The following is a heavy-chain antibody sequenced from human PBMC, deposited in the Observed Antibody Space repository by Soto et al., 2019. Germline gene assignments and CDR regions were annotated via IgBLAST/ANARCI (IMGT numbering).Heavy chain of an antibody. V-gene: IGHV1-18*01. D-gene: IGHD4-4*01. CDR1: GYIFDKYG. Sequence: QVHLVQSGAEVKKPGASVKVSCKASGYIFDKYGISWVRQAPGQGLEWMGWISAYNGNTNYAQKFQGRVSMTTDTSTSTAYMELRSLRYDDTAVYYCARDWLDDYSKMAFDVWGQGTMVTVSS. CDR2: ISAYNGNT. J-gene: IGHJ3*01. CDR3: ARDWLDDYSKMAFDV.